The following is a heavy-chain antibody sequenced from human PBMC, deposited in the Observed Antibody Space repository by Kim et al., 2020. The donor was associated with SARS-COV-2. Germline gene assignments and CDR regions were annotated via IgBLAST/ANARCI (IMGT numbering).Heavy chain of an antibody. J-gene: IGHJ4*02. CDR1: GFTFSSYW. D-gene: IGHD4-17*01. V-gene: IGHV3-74*01. CDR2: INSDGSST. Sequence: GGSLRLSCAASGFTFSSYWMHWVRQAPGKGLVWVSRINSDGSSTSYADSVKGRFTISRDNAKNTLYLQMNSLRAEDTAVYYCASGLYGDPFDYWGQGTLVTVSS. CDR3: ASGLYGDPFDY.